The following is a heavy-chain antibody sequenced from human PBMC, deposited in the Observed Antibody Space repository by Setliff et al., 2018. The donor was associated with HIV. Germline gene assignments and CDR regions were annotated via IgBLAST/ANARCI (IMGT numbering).Heavy chain of an antibody. Sequence: PGGSLRLSCAASGFTFSDYYMTWIRQAPGKGLEWISYISNSRTTTSYADPVKGRFTISRDNAKNSLYLQVNSLRAEDTAVYYCARFRRSGYNYVEGTALAYWGQGTLVTVSS. CDR2: ISNSRTTT. CDR1: GFTFSDYY. D-gene: IGHD3-22*01. V-gene: IGHV3-11*01. J-gene: IGHJ4*02. CDR3: ARFRRSGYNYVEGTALAY.